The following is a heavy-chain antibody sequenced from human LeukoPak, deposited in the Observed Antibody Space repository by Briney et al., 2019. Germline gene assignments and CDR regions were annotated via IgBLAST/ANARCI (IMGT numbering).Heavy chain of an antibody. CDR3: ARGIGPNFDY. V-gene: IGHV1-69*04. J-gene: IGHJ4*02. CDR2: IIPILGIA. CDR1: GGIFSSYA. Sequence: SVKVSCKASGGIFSSYAISWVRQAPGQGLEWMGRIIPILGIANYAQKFQGRVTITADKSTSTAYMELSGLRSEDTAVYYCARGIGPNFDYWGQGTLVTVSS.